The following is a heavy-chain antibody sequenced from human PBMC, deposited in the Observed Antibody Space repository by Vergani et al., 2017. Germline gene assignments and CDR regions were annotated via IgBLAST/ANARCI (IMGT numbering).Heavy chain of an antibody. J-gene: IGHJ4*02. CDR2: IIPIFGTA. V-gene: IGHV1-69*13. CDR3: ARDRFYDGSGSYYNDEGGYFDY. CDR1: GGTFSSYA. Sequence: QVQLVQSGAEVKKPGSSVKVSCKASGGTFSSYAISWVRQAPGQGLEWMGGIIPIFGTANYAQKFQGRVTITADASTRPAYMELSSLRSEDTAVYYCARDRFYDGSGSYYNDEGGYFDYWGQGTLVTVSS. D-gene: IGHD3-10*01.